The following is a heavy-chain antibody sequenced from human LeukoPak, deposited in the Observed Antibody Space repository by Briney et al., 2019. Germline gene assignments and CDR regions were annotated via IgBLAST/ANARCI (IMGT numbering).Heavy chain of an antibody. CDR1: GFTFDDYG. CDR3: AKATKRGATPSNQGDSPFDI. V-gene: IGHV3-23*01. Sequence: PGGSLRLSCAASGFTFDDYGMSWVRQAPGKGLEWVSAISGSGGSTYYADSVKGRLTISRDNSKNTLYLQMNSLRAEDTAVYYCAKATKRGATPSNQGDSPFDIWGQGTMVTVSS. D-gene: IGHD1-26*01. CDR2: ISGSGGST. J-gene: IGHJ3*02.